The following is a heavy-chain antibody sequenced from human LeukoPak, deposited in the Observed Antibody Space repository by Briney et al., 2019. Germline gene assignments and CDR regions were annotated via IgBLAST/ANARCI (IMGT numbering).Heavy chain of an antibody. CDR3: ARDSYGSSGYYYVSDY. CDR2: ISYSSSAI. CDR1: GFTFSTYS. D-gene: IGHD3-22*01. V-gene: IGHV3-48*02. J-gene: IGHJ4*02. Sequence: GGSLRLSCAASGFTFSTYSMNWVRQAPGKGLEWVSYISYSSSAIYYADSVKGRFTISRDNAKNSLSLQMNSLRDEDTAVYYCARDSYGSSGYYYVSDYWGQGTLVTVSS.